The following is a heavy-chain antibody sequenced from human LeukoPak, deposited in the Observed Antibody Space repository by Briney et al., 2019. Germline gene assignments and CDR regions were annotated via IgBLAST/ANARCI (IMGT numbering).Heavy chain of an antibody. CDR3: ARAYDGDYAFDY. CDR1: GGSISSYY. CDR2: IYYSGST. Sequence: SETLSLTCTVSGGSISSYYWSWIRQPPGKGLEWIGYIYYSGSTNYNPSLKSRVTISVDTSKNQFSPRLRSVTAADTAVYHCARAYDGDYAFDYWGQGTLVTVSS. J-gene: IGHJ4*02. D-gene: IGHD4-17*01. V-gene: IGHV4-59*01.